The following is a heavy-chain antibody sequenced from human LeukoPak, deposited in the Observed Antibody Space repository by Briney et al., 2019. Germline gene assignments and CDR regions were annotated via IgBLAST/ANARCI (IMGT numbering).Heavy chain of an antibody. J-gene: IGHJ4*02. CDR1: GDSISSTSYY. D-gene: IGHD3-10*01. V-gene: IGHV4-39*01. CDR3: ARQVLLAFDY. CDR2: VFYTGTT. Sequence: SETLSLTCSASGDSISSTSYYWAWIRQPPGKGLEWIGTVFYTGTTYYSPSLKVRVTISVDTSKNQFSLKLSSVTAADTAVYYCARQVLLAFDYWGQGALVTVSS.